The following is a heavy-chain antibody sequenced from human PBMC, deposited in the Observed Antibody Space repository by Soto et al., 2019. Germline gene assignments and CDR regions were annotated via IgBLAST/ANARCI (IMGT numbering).Heavy chain of an antibody. CDR3: ARAALNTAQAIYFDY. D-gene: IGHD5-18*01. CDR2: ISSSSSTI. J-gene: IGHJ4*02. V-gene: IGHV3-48*01. CDR1: GFTFSSYS. Sequence: GGSLRLSCAASGFTFSSYSMNWVRQAPGKGLEWVSYISSSSSTIYYADSVKGRFTISRDNAKNSLYLQMNSLRAEDTAVYYCARAALNTAQAIYFDYWGQGTLVTVSS.